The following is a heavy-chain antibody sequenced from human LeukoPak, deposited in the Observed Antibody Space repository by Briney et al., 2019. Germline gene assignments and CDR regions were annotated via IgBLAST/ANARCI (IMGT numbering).Heavy chain of an antibody. J-gene: IGHJ3*02. D-gene: IGHD6-13*01. CDR2: IHHSGSA. V-gene: IGHV4-31*03. Sequence: ASQTLSLTCSVSGGSVTSDNYFWSWIRHLPGKGLEWIGYIHHSGSAYYNPSLESRVTISVDTSENQFSLKLSSVTAADTAVYYCAREVIAATGTDAFDIWGPGTLVTVSS. CDR1: GGSVTSDNYF. CDR3: AREVIAATGTDAFDI.